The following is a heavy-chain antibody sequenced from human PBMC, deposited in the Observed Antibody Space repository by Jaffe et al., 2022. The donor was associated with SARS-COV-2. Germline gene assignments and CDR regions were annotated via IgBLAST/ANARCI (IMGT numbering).Heavy chain of an antibody. D-gene: IGHD2-8*01. CDR1: GFTFTNYA. CDR3: AKDGISSNGVFDFIDY. Sequence: EVQLLESGGGSVQPGGSLRLSCESSGFTFTNYAMNWFRQAPGKGPEWVSHVGGAGETWYADSVKGRFTISRDNSKNTLYLQMSSLRAEDTATYYCAKDGISSNGVFDFIDYWGQGTLVTVSS. J-gene: IGHJ4*02. V-gene: IGHV3-23*01. CDR2: VGGAGET.